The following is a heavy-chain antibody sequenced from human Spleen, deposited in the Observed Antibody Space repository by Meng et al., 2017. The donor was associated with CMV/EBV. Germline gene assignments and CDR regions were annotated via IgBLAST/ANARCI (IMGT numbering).Heavy chain of an antibody. CDR2: IYYTGYT. CDR3: ASGTYYCSTTSCYPDV. CDR1: GYSISSGYY. D-gene: IGHD2-2*01. V-gene: IGHV4-61*01. Sequence: SETLSLTCTVSGYSISSGYYWGWIRQPPGKGLEWIGYIYYTGYTNYKPSLKSRATISVDMSKNQFSLKLNSVTAADTAVYYCASGTYYCSTTSCYPDVWGQGTTVTVSS. J-gene: IGHJ6*02.